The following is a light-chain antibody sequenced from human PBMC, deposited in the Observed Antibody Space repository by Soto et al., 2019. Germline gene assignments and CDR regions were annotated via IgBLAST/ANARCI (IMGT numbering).Light chain of an antibody. V-gene: IGKV1-5*01. J-gene: IGKJ1*01. CDR1: QSISGW. Sequence: DIQMTQSPFTLSASVGDRVTITCRASQSISGWLAWYQQKPGKAPKLLIYDASSLDSGVPSRFSGSGSGTEFTLTISSLQPDDFATYYCKQYNSYSQSFGQGTKVEIK. CDR2: DAS. CDR3: KQYNSYSQS.